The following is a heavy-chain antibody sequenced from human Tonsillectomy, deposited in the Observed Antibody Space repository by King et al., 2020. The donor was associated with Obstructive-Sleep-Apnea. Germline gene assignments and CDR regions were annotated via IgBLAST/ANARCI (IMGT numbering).Heavy chain of an antibody. CDR3: AKDRAGDLDA. J-gene: IGHJ5*02. CDR1: GFKFDDYA. CDR2: IMSNSANI. Sequence: VQLVESGGGLVQPGGSLRLSCSASGFKFDDYAFHWVRQPPGKGLEWVSGIMSNSANIGYADSVKGRFTISIDKAKNSVYLQMNSLRTEDTALYYCAKDRAGDLDAWGQGTLVTVSS. V-gene: IGHV3-9*01. D-gene: IGHD7-27*01.